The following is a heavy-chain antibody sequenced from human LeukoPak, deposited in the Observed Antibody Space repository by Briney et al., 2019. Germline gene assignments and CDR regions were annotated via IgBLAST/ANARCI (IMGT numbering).Heavy chain of an antibody. D-gene: IGHD2-2*02. CDR1: GYSFTSYW. CDR3: ATNLYCSSTSCYISPPDAFDI. Sequence: GESLKISCKGSGYSFTSYWIGWVRQMPGKGLEWMGIIYPGDSDTRYSPSFQGQVTISADKSISTAYLQWSSLKASDTAMYYCATNLYCSSTSCYISPPDAFDIWGQGTMVTVSS. J-gene: IGHJ3*02. V-gene: IGHV5-51*01. CDR2: IYPGDSDT.